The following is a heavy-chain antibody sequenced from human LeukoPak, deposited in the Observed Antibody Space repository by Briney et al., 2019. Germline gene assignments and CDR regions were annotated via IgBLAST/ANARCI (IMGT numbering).Heavy chain of an antibody. Sequence: SGGSLRLSCAASGFNFSSYATSWVRQAPGKGLEWVSAISGSGGSTYYADSVKGRFTISRDNSKNTLYLQMNSLRAEDTAVYYCATRPTYYDILTAAFDIWGQGTMVTVSS. D-gene: IGHD3-9*01. CDR2: ISGSGGST. CDR1: GFNFSSYA. J-gene: IGHJ3*02. CDR3: ATRPTYYDILTAAFDI. V-gene: IGHV3-23*01.